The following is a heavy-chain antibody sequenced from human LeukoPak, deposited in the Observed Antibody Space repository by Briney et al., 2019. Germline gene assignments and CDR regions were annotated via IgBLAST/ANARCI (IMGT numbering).Heavy chain of an antibody. V-gene: IGHV4-59*01. Sequence: PSETLSLTCTVSGGSISSYYWSWIRQPPGQGLEWIGDIQNRGSTNYNPSLKSRVTLSVDTSKNQFSLKLTSVTAADTAVYYCARDRPGIAVAGDAFDIWGQGTMVTVSS. CDR3: ARDRPGIAVAGDAFDI. D-gene: IGHD6-19*01. J-gene: IGHJ3*02. CDR2: IQNRGST. CDR1: GGSISSYY.